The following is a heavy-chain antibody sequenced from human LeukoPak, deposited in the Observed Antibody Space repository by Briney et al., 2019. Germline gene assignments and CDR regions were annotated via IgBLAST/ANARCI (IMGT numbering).Heavy chain of an antibody. Sequence: SEPLSLTCAVSGGSISSSDYCWAWIRQPPGKGLERIGTIYYSGSTYHNTSLKSRITMSVDTSRNPFSLKLSSVDAADTAVYYCAKAGVRYFDSSGLYAFDFWGQGTTVTVSS. D-gene: IGHD3-22*01. J-gene: IGHJ3*01. V-gene: IGHV4-39*01. CDR1: GGSISSSDYC. CDR3: AKAGVRYFDSSGLYAFDF. CDR2: IYYSGST.